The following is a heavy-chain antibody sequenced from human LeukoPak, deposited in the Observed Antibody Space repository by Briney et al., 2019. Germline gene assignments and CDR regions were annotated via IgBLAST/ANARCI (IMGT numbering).Heavy chain of an antibody. CDR1: GGTFSSYA. J-gene: IGHJ1*01. Sequence: GASVKVSCKASGGTFSSYAISWVRQAPGQRLEWMGGIIPIFGTANDAQKFQGRVTITADKSTSTACMELSSLRSEDTAVYYCASLYYYDNSGYYLGSRHFHHRGQGTLVTVSS. V-gene: IGHV1-69*06. CDR2: IIPIFGTA. CDR3: ASLYYYDNSGYYLGSRHFHH. D-gene: IGHD3-22*01.